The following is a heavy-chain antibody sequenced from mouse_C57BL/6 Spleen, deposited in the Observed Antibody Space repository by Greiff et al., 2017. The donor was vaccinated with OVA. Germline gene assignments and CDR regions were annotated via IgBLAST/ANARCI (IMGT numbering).Heavy chain of an antibody. Sequence: EVKLVESGPGLVKPSQSLSLTCSVTGYSITSGYYWNWIRQFPGNKLEWMGYISYDGSNNYNPSLKNRISITRDTSKNQFFLTLNSVTTEDTATYYCARGGSSPDYWGQGTTLTVSS. CDR3: ARGGSSPDY. D-gene: IGHD1-1*01. J-gene: IGHJ2*01. CDR2: ISYDGSN. CDR1: GYSITSGYY. V-gene: IGHV3-6*01.